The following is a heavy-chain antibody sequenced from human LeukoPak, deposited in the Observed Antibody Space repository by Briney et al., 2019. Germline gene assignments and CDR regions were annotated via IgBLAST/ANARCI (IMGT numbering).Heavy chain of an antibody. CDR3: AKDQLPIVGATLSHFDY. D-gene: IGHD1-26*01. CDR2: IRYDGSNK. J-gene: IGHJ4*02. V-gene: IGHV3-30*02. CDR1: GFTFSSYG. Sequence: GGSLRLSCAASGFTFSSYGMHWVRQAPGKGLEWVAFIRYDGSNKYYADSVKGRFTISRDNSKNTLYLQMNSLRAEDTAVYYCAKDQLPIVGATLSHFDYWGQGTLVTVSS.